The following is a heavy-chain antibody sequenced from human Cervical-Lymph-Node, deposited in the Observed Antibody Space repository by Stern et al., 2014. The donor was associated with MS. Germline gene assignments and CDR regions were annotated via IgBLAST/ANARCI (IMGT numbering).Heavy chain of an antibody. CDR1: GFTFSSYG. V-gene: IGHV3-30*18. J-gene: IGHJ6*02. D-gene: IGHD3-3*01. CDR2: ISYAGSNK. CDR3: AKEGRFLEWFPYYYGMDV. Sequence: VQLVESGGGVVQPGRSLRLSCAASGFTFSSYGIHWVRQAPGKGLGWVAVISYAGSNKYYADSVKGRFTISRDNSKNTLYLQMNSLRAEDTAVYYCAKEGRFLEWFPYYYGMDVWGQGTTVTVSS.